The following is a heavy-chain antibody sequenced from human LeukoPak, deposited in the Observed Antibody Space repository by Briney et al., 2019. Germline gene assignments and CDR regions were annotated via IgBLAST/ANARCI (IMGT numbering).Heavy chain of an antibody. V-gene: IGHV3-21*01. CDR3: GRGSYGYRVDY. CDR2: ISRSSSYI. D-gene: IGHD3-16*01. CDR1: GFTFSSYS. J-gene: IGHJ4*02. Sequence: GGSLRLSCAASGFTFSSYSMNWVRQAPGKGLEWVSSISRSSSYIYYADSVKGRFTISRDNAKNSLYLQMNSLRAEDTAVYHCGRGSYGYRVDYWGQGTLVTVSS.